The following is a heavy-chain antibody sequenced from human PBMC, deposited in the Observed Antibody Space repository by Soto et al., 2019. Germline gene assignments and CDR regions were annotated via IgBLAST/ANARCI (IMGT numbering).Heavy chain of an antibody. V-gene: IGHV3-23*01. J-gene: IGHJ2*01. Sequence: EAQLLESGGGLIQPGGSLRLSCAASGFTFTDYAKSWVRQAPGRGLEWVTAISGSGFNTYYADSVKGRFTISRDNSKNTLYLQMNSLRAEDTAVYYCAKDGAYDSSGYYSSNWYFDLWGRGTLVTVSS. CDR2: ISGSGFNT. CDR1: GFTFTDYA. CDR3: AKDGAYDSSGYYSSNWYFDL. D-gene: IGHD3-22*01.